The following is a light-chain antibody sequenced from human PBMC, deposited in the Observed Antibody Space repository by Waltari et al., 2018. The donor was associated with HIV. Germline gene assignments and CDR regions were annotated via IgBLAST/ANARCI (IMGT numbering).Light chain of an antibody. CDR1: SSDVGGYNF. V-gene: IGLV2-14*01. J-gene: IGLJ3*02. CDR2: EVS. Sequence: QSALTQPASVSGSPGQSLTISCTVTSSDVGGYNFVSWYQQHPGKAPKLMIYEVSNRPAGVSNRFSGSKSGNTASLTISGLQAEDEADYYCSSYTSSSTLVFGGGTKLTVL. CDR3: SSYTSSSTLV.